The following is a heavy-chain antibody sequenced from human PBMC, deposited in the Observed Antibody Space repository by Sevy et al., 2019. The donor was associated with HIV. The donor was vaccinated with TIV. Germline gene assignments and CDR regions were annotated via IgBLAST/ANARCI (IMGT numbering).Heavy chain of an antibody. D-gene: IGHD3-22*01. CDR3: AGGRFDSSGSFDAFDI. V-gene: IGHV3-23*01. J-gene: IGHJ3*02. Sequence: GGSLRLSCAASGITFKNYAMNWVRQAPGKGLNWVSSIFGSGGTTYYADSVRGRFTISRDTSKNTLFLQMNSLRTEDTALYHSAGGRFDSSGSFDAFDIWGQGTMVTVSS. CDR1: GITFKNYA. CDR2: IFGSGGTT.